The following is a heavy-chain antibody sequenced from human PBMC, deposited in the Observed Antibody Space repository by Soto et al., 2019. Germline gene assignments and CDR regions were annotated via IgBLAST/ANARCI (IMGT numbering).Heavy chain of an antibody. CDR1: GFTFSTYA. CDR3: ARKTAGPRPFDY. CDR2: ISSSGGDT. J-gene: IGHJ4*02. V-gene: IGHV3-23*01. Sequence: PGGSLRLSCAASGFTFSTYAMSWVRQPPGKGLEWVSGISSSGGDTPSADSVKGRFTISRDYSKNTLYLQMNNLRVEDTAVYFCARKTAGPRPFDYWGQGTLVTVSS. D-gene: IGHD6-13*01.